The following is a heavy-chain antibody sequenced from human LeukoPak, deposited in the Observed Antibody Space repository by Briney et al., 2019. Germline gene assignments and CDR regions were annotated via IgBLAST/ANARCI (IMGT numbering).Heavy chain of an antibody. CDR2: IYSGATT. J-gene: IGHJ4*02. V-gene: IGHV3-53*01. Sequence: GGSLRLSCAASGFAVSRNYMNWVRQAPGKGLEWVSIIYSGATTSYADSVRGRFTVSRDNSKNTLYLQMNSLRDEDTAVYYCAKHRFESGGYHSTDWGQGTLVTVSS. D-gene: IGHD3-22*01. CDR1: GFAVSRNY. CDR3: AKHRFESGGYHSTD.